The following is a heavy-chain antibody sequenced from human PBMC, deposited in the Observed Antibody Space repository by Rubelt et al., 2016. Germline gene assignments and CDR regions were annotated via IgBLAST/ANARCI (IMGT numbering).Heavy chain of an antibody. CDR2: IRASDGST. CDR3: AKEGYNWNYLPSYFDY. V-gene: IGHV3-23*01. Sequence: RLSCAGSGFTFSNYDMSWVRQIPGKGLEWVSGIRASDGSTFYAHSVKGRFTISRDNSRNTLYLQMSGLRAEDTAVYYCAKEGYNWNYLPSYFDYWGQGTLVTVSS. CDR1: GFTFSNYD. J-gene: IGHJ4*02. D-gene: IGHD1-7*01.